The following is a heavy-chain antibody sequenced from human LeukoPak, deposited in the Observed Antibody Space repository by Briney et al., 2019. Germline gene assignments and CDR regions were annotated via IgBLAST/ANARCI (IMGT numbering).Heavy chain of an antibody. V-gene: IGHV1-18*01. D-gene: IGHD6-6*01. Sequence: SVKVSCKVSGYTPTELSMHWVRQAPGKGLEWMGWISAYNGNTNYAQKLQGRVTMTTDTSTSTAYMELRSLRSDDTAVYYCARDQTIEYSSSSDYWGQGTLVTVSS. CDR3: ARDQTIEYSSSSDY. CDR2: ISAYNGNT. CDR1: GYTPTELS. J-gene: IGHJ4*02.